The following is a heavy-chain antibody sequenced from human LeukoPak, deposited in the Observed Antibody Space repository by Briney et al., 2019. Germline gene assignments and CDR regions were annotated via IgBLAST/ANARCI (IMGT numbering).Heavy chain of an antibody. CDR1: GGTFSSYV. J-gene: IGHJ4*02. V-gene: IGHV1-69*06. Sequence: SVKVSCKASGGTFSSYVISWVRQAPGQGLEWMGGIIPIFGTANYAQKFQGRVTITADKSTSTAYMGLSSLRSEDTAVYYCARGALYSVSYKSYFDYWGQGTLVSVSS. CDR2: IIPIFGTA. D-gene: IGHD1-26*01. CDR3: ARGALYSVSYKSYFDY.